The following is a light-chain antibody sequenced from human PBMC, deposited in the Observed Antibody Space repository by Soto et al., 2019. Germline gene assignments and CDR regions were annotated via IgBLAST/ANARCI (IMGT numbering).Light chain of an antibody. CDR2: AAS. Sequence: DIVMTQSPSILAVSPGERAALSCRASQSVSSYFAWYQQKPGQAPSLLIYAASSRATGIPARFSGSGSGTEFTLTISSLQSEDFAVYYCQQHNSWPYTFGVGTKLEIK. CDR3: QQHNSWPYT. V-gene: IGKV3-15*01. CDR1: QSVSSY. J-gene: IGKJ2*01.